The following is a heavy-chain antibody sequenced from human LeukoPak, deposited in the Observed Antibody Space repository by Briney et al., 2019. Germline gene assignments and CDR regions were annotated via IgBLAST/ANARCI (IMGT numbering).Heavy chain of an antibody. J-gene: IGHJ4*02. V-gene: IGHV1-58*02. Sequence: SVKVSCKASGFTFTSSAMQWVRQARGQRLEWIGWIVVGSGNTNYAQKFQERVTITRDMSTSTAYMELSSLRSEDTAVYYCAAAVITFGGVIVPFDYWGQGTLVTVSS. D-gene: IGHD3-16*02. CDR1: GFTFTSSA. CDR3: AAAVITFGGVIVPFDY. CDR2: IVVGSGNT.